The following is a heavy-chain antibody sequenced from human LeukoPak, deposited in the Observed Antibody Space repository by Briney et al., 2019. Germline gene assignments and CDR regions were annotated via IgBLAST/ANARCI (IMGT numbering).Heavy chain of an antibody. V-gene: IGHV4-61*01. CDR1: GGSVSSGSYY. CDR3: ARGGGSYYSFDY. CDR2: IYYSGST. Sequence: PSETLSLTCTVSGGSVSSGSYYWSWIRQPPGKGLEWIGYIYYSGSTNYNPSLKSRVTISVDTSKNQLSLKLSSVTAADTAVYYCARGGGSYYSFDYWGQGTLVTVSS. D-gene: IGHD1-26*01. J-gene: IGHJ4*02.